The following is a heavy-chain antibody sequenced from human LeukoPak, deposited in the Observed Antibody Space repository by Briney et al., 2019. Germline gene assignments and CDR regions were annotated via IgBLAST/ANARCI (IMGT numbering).Heavy chain of an antibody. Sequence: GRSLRLSCAASGFTFSSYGMHWVRQAPGKGLEWVAVIWYDGSNKYYADSVKGRFTISRDNSKNTLYLQMNSLRAEDTAVYYCARDLMVRGVIGCWGQGTLVTVSS. CDR2: IWYDGSNK. CDR3: ARDLMVRGVIGC. CDR1: GFTFSSYG. D-gene: IGHD3-10*01. J-gene: IGHJ4*02. V-gene: IGHV3-33*01.